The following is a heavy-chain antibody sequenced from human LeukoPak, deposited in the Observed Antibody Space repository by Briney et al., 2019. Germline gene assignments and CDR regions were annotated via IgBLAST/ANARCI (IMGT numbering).Heavy chain of an antibody. CDR2: ISSSGSTI. CDR3: AKDNVGATGTFDY. D-gene: IGHD1-26*01. J-gene: IGHJ4*02. V-gene: IGHV3-48*03. CDR1: GFTFSSYE. Sequence: GGSLRLSCAASGFTFSSYEMNWVRQAPGKGLEWVSYISSSGSTIYYADSVKGRFTISRDNSKNTLYLQMNSLRAEDTAVYYCAKDNVGATGTFDYWGQGTLVTVSS.